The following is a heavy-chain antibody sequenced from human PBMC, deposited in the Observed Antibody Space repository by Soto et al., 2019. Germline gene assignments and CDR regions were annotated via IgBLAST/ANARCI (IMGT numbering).Heavy chain of an antibody. CDR3: ANEAIRPLECCGMDV. V-gene: IGHV3-23*01. CDR2: ISGSGGST. CDR1: GFTFSSYA. D-gene: IGHD3-3*01. Sequence: GSLRLSCAASGFTFSSYAMCWVRQAPGKGLEWVSAISGSGGSTYYADSVKGRFTISRDNAKNTLYLQMNSLRAEDTAVYYCANEAIRPLECCGMDVWGQGTTVTVSS. J-gene: IGHJ6*02.